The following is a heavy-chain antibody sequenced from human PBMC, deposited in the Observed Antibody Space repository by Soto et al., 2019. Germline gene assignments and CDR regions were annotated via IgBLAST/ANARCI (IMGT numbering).Heavy chain of an antibody. CDR1: GFTFTNYG. J-gene: IGHJ4*02. V-gene: IGHV3-33*01. CDR3: TRDPYGGSRYYFDS. D-gene: IGHD1-26*01. CDR2: IWYDGSNK. Sequence: QVQLVESGGGVVQPGRSLRLSCAASGFTFTNYGMHWVRQAPGKGLEWVAVIWYDGSNKYYADSVKGRFTISKDNSQNTLYLQMNNLRAEDMAMYYCTRDPYGGSRYYFDSWGQGTLVTVSS.